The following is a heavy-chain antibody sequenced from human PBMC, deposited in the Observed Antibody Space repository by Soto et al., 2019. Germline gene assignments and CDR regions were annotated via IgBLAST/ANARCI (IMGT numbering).Heavy chain of an antibody. J-gene: IGHJ4*02. CDR1: GYTFTSYD. V-gene: IGHV1-8*01. Sequence: ASVKVSCKASGYTFTSYDINLVRQATGQGLEWMGWMNPNSGNTGYAQKFQGRVTMTRNTSISTAYMELSSLRSEDTAVYYCARRGDSSGYYYVWTSFDYWGQGTLVTVSS. D-gene: IGHD3-22*01. CDR2: MNPNSGNT. CDR3: ARRGDSSGYYYVWTSFDY.